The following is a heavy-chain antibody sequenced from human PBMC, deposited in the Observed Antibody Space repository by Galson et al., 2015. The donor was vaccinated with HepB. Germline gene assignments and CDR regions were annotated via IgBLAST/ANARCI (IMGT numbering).Heavy chain of an antibody. CDR3: AGDGPNYNYFAY. D-gene: IGHD5-24*01. J-gene: IGHJ4*02. CDR1: GDSVSSNSAA. Sequence: CAISGDSVSSNSAAWNWIRQSPSRGLEWLGRTYYRSKWYNDYAMSVKGRITINADTSKNQFSLHLNSATPEDTAVYYCAGDGPNYNYFAYWGQGTLVTVSS. V-gene: IGHV6-1*01. CDR2: TYYRSKWYN.